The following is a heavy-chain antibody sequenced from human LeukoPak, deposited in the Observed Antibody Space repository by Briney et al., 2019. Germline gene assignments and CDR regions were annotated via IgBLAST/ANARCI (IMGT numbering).Heavy chain of an antibody. V-gene: IGHV3-33*01. CDR3: ARPRAGYYFDY. J-gene: IGHJ4*02. Sequence: GGSLRLSCAASGFTFSSYGMHWVRQAPGKGLEWVAVIWYDGSNKYYADSVKGRFPISRDNSKNTLYLQMNSLSAEDTAVYYCARPRAGYYFDYWGQGTLVTVSS. CDR2: IWYDGSNK. CDR1: GFTFSSYG.